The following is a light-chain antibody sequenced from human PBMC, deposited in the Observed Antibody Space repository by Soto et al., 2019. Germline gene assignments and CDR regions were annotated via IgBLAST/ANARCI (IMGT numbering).Light chain of an antibody. CDR1: QGISNY. J-gene: IGKJ1*01. Sequence: DIRMTQSPSSLSASVGDRVTITCRASQGISNYLAWYQQKPGKVPKLLIYAASTLQSGVPSRFSGSGFGTDFTLTISSLQPEDVATYYCQKYNSALRWAFGQGTKVEIK. CDR3: QKYNSALRWA. CDR2: AAS. V-gene: IGKV1-27*01.